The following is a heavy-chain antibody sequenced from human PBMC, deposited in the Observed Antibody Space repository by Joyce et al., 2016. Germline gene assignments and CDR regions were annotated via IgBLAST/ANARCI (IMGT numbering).Heavy chain of an antibody. CDR1: GGTFNMCG. D-gene: IGHD3-3*01. CDR2: IMPVFGSS. J-gene: IGHJ5*02. CDR3: ATIGTGVAVQSWFDP. Sequence: QVQLVQSGAEVRKRGSSVKVSCKFSGGTFNMCGVGWVREAPGKGLEWMGDIMPVFGSSDSEQKFQDRVTFTADKSTTTAYMELRSLTSEDTAEYYCATIGTGVAVQSWFDPWGQGTLVIVSS. V-gene: IGHV1-69*06.